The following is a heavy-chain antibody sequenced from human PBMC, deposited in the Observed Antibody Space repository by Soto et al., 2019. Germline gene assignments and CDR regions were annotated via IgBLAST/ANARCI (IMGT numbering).Heavy chain of an antibody. D-gene: IGHD3-16*01. Sequence: GGSLRLSCAASGFTFSSYAMSWVRQAPGKGLEWVSAISGSGGSTYYADSVKGRFTISRDNSKNTLYLQMNSLRAEDTAVYYCAKAPFGFSGYYYGMDVWGQGTTVTVSS. CDR1: GFTFSSYA. V-gene: IGHV3-23*01. J-gene: IGHJ6*02. CDR2: ISGSGGST. CDR3: AKAPFGFSGYYYGMDV.